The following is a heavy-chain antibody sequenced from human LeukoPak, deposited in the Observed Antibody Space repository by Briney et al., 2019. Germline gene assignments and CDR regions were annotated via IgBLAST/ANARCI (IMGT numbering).Heavy chain of an antibody. D-gene: IGHD3-10*02. CDR3: AELGITMIGGV. Sequence: PGGSLRPSCAASGFTFSSYETNWVRQAPGKGLEWVSYISSIGSTIYYADSVKGRSSISRDNAKNSPYRQMTRLRAEETSVYYCAELGITMIGGVWGKGTTVTISS. V-gene: IGHV3-48*03. J-gene: IGHJ6*04. CDR2: ISSIGSTI. CDR1: GFTFSSYE.